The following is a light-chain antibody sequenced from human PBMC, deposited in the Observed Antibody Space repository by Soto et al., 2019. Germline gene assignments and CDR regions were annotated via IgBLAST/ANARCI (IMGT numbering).Light chain of an antibody. CDR2: DAS. J-gene: IGKJ1*01. Sequence: DIQMTQSPSTLSASVGERVTIACRASQSISSWWAWYQVKPGKAPKLLIYDASSLERGVQSRFSGSGSGTEFTLTVSRLQPDDFATYYCQQYNSYPWTFGQGTKVDIK. V-gene: IGKV1-5*01. CDR3: QQYNSYPWT. CDR1: QSISSW.